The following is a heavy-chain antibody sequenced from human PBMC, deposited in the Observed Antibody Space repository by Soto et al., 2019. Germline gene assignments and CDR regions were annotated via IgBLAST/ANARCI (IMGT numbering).Heavy chain of an antibody. Sequence: SVKFSCKASGGNFRSEAIIWLRQAPGQGLEWVGGITPIYGIANYAQKFQGRVTIIADKFTTTAYLELSSLRSDDTAVYYCEREVTEGSYYYGLDVWGQGTTVTVSS. J-gene: IGHJ6*02. CDR3: EREVTEGSYYYGLDV. CDR1: GGNFRSEA. V-gene: IGHV1-69*10. CDR2: ITPIYGIA.